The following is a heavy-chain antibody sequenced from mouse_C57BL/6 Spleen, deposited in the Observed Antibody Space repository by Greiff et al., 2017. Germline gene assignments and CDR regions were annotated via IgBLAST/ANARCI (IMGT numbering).Heavy chain of an antibody. V-gene: IGHV1-64*01. J-gene: IGHJ4*01. Sequence: VQLQQPGAELVKPGASVKLSCKASGYTFTSYWMHWVKQRPGQGLEWIGMIHPNSGSTNSNEKFKSKATLTVDKSSSTAYMQLHILTSESSSVYYCASSRPRGYAMDYWGQGTSVTVSS. CDR1: GYTFTSYW. CDR3: ASSRPRGYAMDY. CDR2: IHPNSGST.